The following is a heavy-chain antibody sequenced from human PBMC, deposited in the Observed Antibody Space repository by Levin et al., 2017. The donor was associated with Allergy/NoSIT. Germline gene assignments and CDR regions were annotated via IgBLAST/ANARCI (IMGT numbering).Heavy chain of an antibody. J-gene: IGHJ4*02. D-gene: IGHD1-1*01. V-gene: IGHV3-53*01. CDR1: GFTVSSNY. Sequence: GESLKISCAASGFTVSSNYMSWVRPAPGKGLEWVSLYYGDGRTAYGDSVKGRFTISRDISRNTLDLQMNSLRAEDTALYYCARLSGTVWSPFDLWGQGTLVTVSS. CDR3: ARLSGTVWSPFDL. CDR2: YYGDGRT.